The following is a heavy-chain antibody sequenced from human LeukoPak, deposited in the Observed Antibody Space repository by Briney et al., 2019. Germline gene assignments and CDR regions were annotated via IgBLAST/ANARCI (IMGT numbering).Heavy chain of an antibody. CDR2: ISGSGGST. D-gene: IGHD6-13*01. Sequence: PGGSLRLSCAASGFTFSSYAMSWVRQAPGKGLEWVSAISGSGGSTYYADSVKGRFTISRDNSKNTLYLQMNSLRAEDTAVYYCAKDRNTGYSSSWYELVPSRYYYGMDVWGQGTTVTVSS. CDR3: AKDRNTGYSSSWYELVPSRYYYGMDV. V-gene: IGHV3-23*01. CDR1: GFTFSSYA. J-gene: IGHJ6*02.